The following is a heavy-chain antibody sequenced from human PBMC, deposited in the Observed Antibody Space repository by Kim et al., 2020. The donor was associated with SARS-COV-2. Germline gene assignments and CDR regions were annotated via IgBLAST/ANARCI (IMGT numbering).Heavy chain of an antibody. CDR2: NT. V-gene: IGHV1-8*01. Sequence: NTGYAQRVTCRVTMTRNTSISTAYMELSSLRSEDTAVYFCARRHLSMDVWGQGTTVTVSS. CDR3: ARRHLSMDV. J-gene: IGHJ6*02.